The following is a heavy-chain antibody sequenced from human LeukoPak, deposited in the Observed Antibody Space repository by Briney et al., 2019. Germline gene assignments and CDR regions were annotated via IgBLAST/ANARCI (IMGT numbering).Heavy chain of an antibody. J-gene: IGHJ4*02. CDR3: ARNEYSSGLYWAYYFDY. CDR1: GGSISSYY. D-gene: IGHD6-19*01. Sequence: SETLSLTCTVSGGSISSYYWSWIRQPPGKGLEWIGYIYYSGSTNYNPSLKSRVTISVDTSKNQFSLKLSSVTAADTAVYYCARNEYSSGLYWAYYFDYWGQGTLVTVSS. CDR2: IYYSGST. V-gene: IGHV4-59*01.